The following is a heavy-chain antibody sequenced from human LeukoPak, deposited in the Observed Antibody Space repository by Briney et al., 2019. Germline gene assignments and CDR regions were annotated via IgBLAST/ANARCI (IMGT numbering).Heavy chain of an antibody. D-gene: IGHD5/OR15-5a*01. Sequence: PGGSLRLSCAASGFTFSSYAMSWVRQAPGKGLEWVSAISGSGGSTYYADSVKGRFTISRDNSKNTLYLQMNSLRAEDTAVYYCAQRAVDIVSYDLGAFDIWGQGTMVTVSS. V-gene: IGHV3-23*01. J-gene: IGHJ3*02. CDR2: ISGSGGST. CDR3: AQRAVDIVSYDLGAFDI. CDR1: GFTFSSYA.